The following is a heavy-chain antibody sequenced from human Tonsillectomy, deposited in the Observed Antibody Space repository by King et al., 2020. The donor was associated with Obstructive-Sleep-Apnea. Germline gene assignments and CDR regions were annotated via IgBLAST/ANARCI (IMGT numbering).Heavy chain of an antibody. J-gene: IGHJ4*02. V-gene: IGHV5-51*01. CDR2: IYPGDSDT. CDR3: ARLYCTNGACFHYFDY. D-gene: IGHD2-8*01. Sequence: QLVQSGAEVKEPGESLKISCRGSGYSFTSYWIGWVRQMPGKGLEWMVSIYPGDSDTRYSPSFHGQVTISADKSISTAYLQWSSLKASDTAMYYCARLYCTNGACFHYFDYWGQGTLVSVSS. CDR1: GYSFTSYW.